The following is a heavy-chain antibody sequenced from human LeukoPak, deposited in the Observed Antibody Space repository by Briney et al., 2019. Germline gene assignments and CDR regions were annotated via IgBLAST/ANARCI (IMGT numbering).Heavy chain of an antibody. CDR2: ISAYNGNT. J-gene: IGHJ4*02. CDR3: ARDALPNSYGDYVGERY. D-gene: IGHD4-17*01. Sequence: AASVKVSCKASGYTFTSYGISWVRQAPGQGLEWMGWISAYNGNTNYAQKLQGRVTMTTDTSTSTAYMELRSLRSDDTAVYYCARDALPNSYGDYVGERYWGQGTLVTVSS. V-gene: IGHV1-18*01. CDR1: GYTFTSYG.